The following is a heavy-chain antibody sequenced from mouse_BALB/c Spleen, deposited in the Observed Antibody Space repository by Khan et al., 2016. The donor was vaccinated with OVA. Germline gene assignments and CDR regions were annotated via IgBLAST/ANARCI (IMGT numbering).Heavy chain of an antibody. CDR2: ISPGSGDT. CDR3: ARRNYFGYTFAY. J-gene: IGHJ3*01. D-gene: IGHD1-2*01. V-gene: IGHV1-77*01. CDR1: DYSFTDYY. Sequence: QVQLQQPGAELARPGASVKLSCKASDYSFTDYYINWVKQRTGQGLEWIGEISPGSGDTYYNEKFKGKATLTAEKSSSTASRQRSSLTAEASAVYFCARRNYFGYTFAYWGQGTLVTVSA.